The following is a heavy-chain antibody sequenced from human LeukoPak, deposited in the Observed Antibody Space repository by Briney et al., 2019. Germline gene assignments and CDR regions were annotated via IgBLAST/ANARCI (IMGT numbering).Heavy chain of an antibody. D-gene: IGHD6-19*01. CDR2: ISAYNGNT. CDR3: ARERSGWFFSN. CDR1: GYTFTVYY. V-gene: IGHV1-18*04. Sequence: ASVKVSCKASGYTFTVYYIHWVRQAPGQGFEWLGWISAYNGNTNYAQKLQGRVTMTTDTSTSTAYMDLRSLRSDDTAVYYCARERSGWFFSNWGQGTLVTVSS. J-gene: IGHJ4*02.